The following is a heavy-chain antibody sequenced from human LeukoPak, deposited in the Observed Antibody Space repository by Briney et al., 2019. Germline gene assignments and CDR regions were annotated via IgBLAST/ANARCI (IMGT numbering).Heavy chain of an antibody. CDR1: GYTFTSYG. V-gene: IGHV1-18*01. D-gene: IGHD4-17*01. CDR3: ASEDRLRDYYYGMDV. CDR2: ISAYNGNT. J-gene: IGHJ6*02. Sequence: ASVKVSCKASGYTFTSYGISWVRQAPGQGLEWMGWISAYNGNTNYAQKLQGRVTMTTDTSTSTAYMELRSLRSEDTAVYYCASEDRLRDYYYGMDVWGQGTTVTVSS.